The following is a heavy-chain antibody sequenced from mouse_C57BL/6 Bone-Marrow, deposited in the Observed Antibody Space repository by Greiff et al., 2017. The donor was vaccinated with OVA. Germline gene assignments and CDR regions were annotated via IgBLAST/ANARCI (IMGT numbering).Heavy chain of an antibody. CDR2: ISSGSSTI. J-gene: IGHJ4*01. Sequence: EVKLVESGGGLVKPGGSLKLSCAASGFTFSDYGMHWVRQAPEKGLEWVAYISSGSSTIYYADTVKGRFTISRDNAKNTLFLQMTSLRSEDTAMLDCAMGGYGNYDYAMDYWGQGTSVTVSS. V-gene: IGHV5-17*01. CDR1: GFTFSDYG. CDR3: AMGGYGNYDYAMDY. D-gene: IGHD2-1*01.